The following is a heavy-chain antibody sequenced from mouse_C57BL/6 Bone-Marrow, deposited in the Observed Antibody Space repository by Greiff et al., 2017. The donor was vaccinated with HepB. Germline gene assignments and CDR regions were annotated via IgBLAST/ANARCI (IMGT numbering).Heavy chain of an antibody. CDR3: ASSNWERSDY. V-gene: IGHV1-22*01. CDR2: INPNNGGT. J-gene: IGHJ2*01. D-gene: IGHD4-1*02. Sequence: VQLQQSGPELVKPGASVKMSCKASGYTFTDYNMHWVKQSHGKSLEWIGYINPNNGGTSYNQKFKGKATLTVNKSSSTAYMELRSLTSEDSAVYYCASSNWERSDYWGQGTTLTVSS. CDR1: GYTFTDYN.